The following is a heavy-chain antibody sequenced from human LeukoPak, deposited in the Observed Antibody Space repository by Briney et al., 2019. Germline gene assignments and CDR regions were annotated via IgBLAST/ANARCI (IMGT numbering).Heavy chain of an antibody. CDR1: GFTFSSYS. V-gene: IGHV3-21*01. CDR2: ISSSSSYI. Sequence: GGSLRLSCAASGFTFSSYSMNWVRQAPGKGLEWVSSISSSSSYIYYADSVKGRFTISRDNAKNSLYLQMNSLRAEDTAVYYCARGFGSSSSWYANWGQGTLVTVSS. CDR3: ARGFGSSSSWYAN. D-gene: IGHD6-13*01. J-gene: IGHJ4*02.